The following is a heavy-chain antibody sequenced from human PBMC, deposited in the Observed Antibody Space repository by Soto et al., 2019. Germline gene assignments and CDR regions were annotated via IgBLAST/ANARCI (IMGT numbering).Heavy chain of an antibody. Sequence: TSETLSLTCTVSGGSISSSSYYWGWIRQPPGKGLEWIGSIYYSGSTYYNPSLKSRVTISVDTSKNQFSLKLSSVTAADTAVYYCARHRELAVAGIGPFDYWGQGTLVTVSS. CDR1: GGSISSSSYY. CDR3: ARHRELAVAGIGPFDY. CDR2: IYYSGST. J-gene: IGHJ4*02. V-gene: IGHV4-39*01. D-gene: IGHD6-19*01.